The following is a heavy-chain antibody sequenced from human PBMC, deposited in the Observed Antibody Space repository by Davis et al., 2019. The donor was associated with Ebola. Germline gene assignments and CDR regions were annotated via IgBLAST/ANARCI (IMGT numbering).Heavy chain of an antibody. Sequence: SETLSLTCTVSGDAVSSGDCWSWIRQPPGKELQWIGYICYRRSSNYSPSLKSRVSISLDTSKKQFSLKLSSVTAADTAVYYCARDNYGFGWNSYYGLDVWGQGTTVTVSS. D-gene: IGHD3-10*01. CDR1: GDAVSSGDC. CDR2: ICYRRSS. CDR3: ARDNYGFGWNSYYGLDV. J-gene: IGHJ6*02. V-gene: IGHV4-61*08.